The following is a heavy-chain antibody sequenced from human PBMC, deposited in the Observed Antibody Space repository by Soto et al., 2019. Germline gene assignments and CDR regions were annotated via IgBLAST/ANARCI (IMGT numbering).Heavy chain of an antibody. CDR2: TNSDGSST. CDR1: GFTFSSFW. V-gene: IGHV3-74*01. D-gene: IGHD5-18*01. J-gene: IGHJ4*02. CDR3: ARGRYSYVSTFDY. Sequence: EVPLVESGGDLAQPGGSLRLSCAASGFTFSSFWMHWVRQAPGKGPEWVSRTNSDGSSTSYADSVKGRFTISRDNAKNPSDLQMNSLRADDTSVYYWARGRYSYVSTFDYWGQGTLVTVSS.